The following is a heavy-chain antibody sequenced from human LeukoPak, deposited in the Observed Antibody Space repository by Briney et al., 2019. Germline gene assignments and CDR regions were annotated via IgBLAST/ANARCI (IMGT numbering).Heavy chain of an antibody. CDR3: AKDPTYYYGSGSCYNIGVEDY. CDR2: IGSSGTTT. J-gene: IGHJ4*02. Sequence: PGGSLRLSCAASGFTFSSYGMSWVRQAPGKGLEWVSSIGSSGTTTYYADSVKGRFTISRDNSKNTLYLQMNSLRAEDTAVYYCAKDPTYYYGSGSCYNIGVEDYWGQGTLVTVSS. V-gene: IGHV3-23*01. CDR1: GFTFSSYG. D-gene: IGHD3-10*01.